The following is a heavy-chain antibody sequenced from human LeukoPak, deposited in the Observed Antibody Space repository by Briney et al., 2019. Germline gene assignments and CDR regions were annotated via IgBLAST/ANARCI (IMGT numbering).Heavy chain of an antibody. J-gene: IGHJ6*03. CDR3: ARGSLIRGGYYYYYMDV. D-gene: IGHD3-10*01. Sequence: ASVKVSCKASGYTFTGYYMHWVRQAPGQGLEWMGWINPNSGGTNYAQKFQGRVTMTRDTSISTAYMELSRLRSDDTAVYYCARGSLIRGGYYYYYMDVWGKGTTVTVSS. CDR2: INPNSGGT. V-gene: IGHV1-2*02. CDR1: GYTFTGYY.